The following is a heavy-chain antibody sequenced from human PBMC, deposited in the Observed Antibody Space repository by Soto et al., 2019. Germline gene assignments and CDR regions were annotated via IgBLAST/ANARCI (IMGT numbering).Heavy chain of an antibody. CDR3: AREHRRDMIMDV. D-gene: IGHD3-16*01. CDR2: IYYSGST. Sequence: QVRLQESGPGLVKPSQTLSLTCTVSGGSISSGGYYWSWIRQHPGKGLEWIGYIYYSGSTYYNPSLKSRVTISVDTSKNQFSLKLSSVTAADTAVYYCAREHRRDMIMDVWGQGTTVTVSS. V-gene: IGHV4-31*03. J-gene: IGHJ6*02. CDR1: GGSISSGGYY.